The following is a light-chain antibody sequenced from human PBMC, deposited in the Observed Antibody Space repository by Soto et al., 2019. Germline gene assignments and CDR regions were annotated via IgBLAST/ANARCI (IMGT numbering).Light chain of an antibody. CDR1: SSNIGAGYD. V-gene: IGLV1-40*01. CDR3: QSSDSSLNV. CDR2: GNS. J-gene: IGLJ1*01. Sequence: QSVLTQAPSASGTPGQRVTISCSGSSSNIGAGYDVHWYQQLPGTAPKLLIYGNSNRPSGVPDRFSGSKSGTSASLAITGLQAEDEADYYCQSSDSSLNVFGTGTKLTVL.